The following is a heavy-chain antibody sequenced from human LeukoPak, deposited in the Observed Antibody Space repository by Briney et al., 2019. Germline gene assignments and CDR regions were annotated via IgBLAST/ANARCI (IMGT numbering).Heavy chain of an antibody. Sequence: GGSLRLSCAASGFTFSSYAMHWVRQAPGKGLEWVSGFSGSGGSTSYADSVKGRFTISRDMSKNTLYLQMNTLRAEDTAIYYCAKEFPGYSFDYWGQGTLVTVSS. CDR3: AKEFPGYSFDY. CDR2: FSGSGGST. CDR1: GFTFSSYA. D-gene: IGHD5-12*01. J-gene: IGHJ4*02. V-gene: IGHV3-23*01.